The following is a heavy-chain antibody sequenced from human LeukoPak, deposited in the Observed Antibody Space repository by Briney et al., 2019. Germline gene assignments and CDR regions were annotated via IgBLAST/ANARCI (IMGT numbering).Heavy chain of an antibody. CDR2: IYHTGST. D-gene: IGHD3-10*01. Sequence: SETLSLTCAVSGGSISSGAYSWSWIRLPPGKGLEWIGHIYHTGSTYYNPSLKSRVTISVDRSKNQFSLQLSSVTAADTAVYYCASIAETYYCGSGSYKGGYFDYWGQGTLVTVSS. CDR3: ASIAETYYCGSGSYKGGYFDY. V-gene: IGHV4-30-2*01. CDR1: GGSISSGAYS. J-gene: IGHJ4*02.